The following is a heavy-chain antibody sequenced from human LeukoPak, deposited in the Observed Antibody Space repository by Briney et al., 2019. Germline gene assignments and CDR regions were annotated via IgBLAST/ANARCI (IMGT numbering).Heavy chain of an antibody. J-gene: IGHJ6*04. CDR3: AELGITMIGGV. Sequence: GGSLRLSCAASGFTFSSYSMNWVRQATGKGLEWVSYISSSGSTIYYADSVKGRFTISRDNAKNSLYLQMNSLRAEDTAVYYCAELGITMIGGVWGKGTTVTISS. CDR2: ISSSGSTI. CDR1: GFTFSSYS. V-gene: IGHV3-48*04. D-gene: IGHD3-10*02.